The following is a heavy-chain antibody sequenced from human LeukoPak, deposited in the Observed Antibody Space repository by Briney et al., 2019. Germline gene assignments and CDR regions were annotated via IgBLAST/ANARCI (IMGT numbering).Heavy chain of an antibody. Sequence: ASVKVSCKASGYIFTRYDINWVRQAPGQGLEWMGWINPNSGGTNYAQKFQGRVTMTRDTSISTAYMELSRLRSDDTAVYYCAIFLGDAFDIWGQGTMVTVSS. D-gene: IGHD1-26*01. CDR3: AIFLGDAFDI. CDR1: GYIFTRYD. J-gene: IGHJ3*02. CDR2: INPNSGGT. V-gene: IGHV1-2*02.